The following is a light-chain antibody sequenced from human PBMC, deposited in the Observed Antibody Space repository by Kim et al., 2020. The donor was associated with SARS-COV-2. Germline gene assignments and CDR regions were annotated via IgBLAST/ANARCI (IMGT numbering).Light chain of an antibody. CDR3: SAYDTSLSVWV. CDR1: RNNVGNQG. CDR2: RNN. Sequence: RQTATITCHGNRNNVGNQGAAWLQQHQGHPPKLLSYRNNNRPSGISERLSASTSGNTASLTITGLQPEDEADYYCSAYDTSLSVWVFGGGTQLTVL. V-gene: IGLV10-54*01. J-gene: IGLJ3*02.